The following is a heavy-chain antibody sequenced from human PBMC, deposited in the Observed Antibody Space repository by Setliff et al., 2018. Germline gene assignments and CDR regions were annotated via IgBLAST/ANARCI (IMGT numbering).Heavy chain of an antibody. CDR3: ARSDHSSGID. CDR1: GFTFSSYA. V-gene: IGHV3-7*01. CDR2: INPDGGHT. D-gene: IGHD3-10*01. Sequence: GSLRLSCAASGFTFSSYAMSWVRQAPGKGLEWVAHINPDGGHTFYEDSVKGRFTISRDNAKNSLHLQVSSLRAEDVGVYYCARSDHSSGIDWGQGTLVTVSS. J-gene: IGHJ4*02.